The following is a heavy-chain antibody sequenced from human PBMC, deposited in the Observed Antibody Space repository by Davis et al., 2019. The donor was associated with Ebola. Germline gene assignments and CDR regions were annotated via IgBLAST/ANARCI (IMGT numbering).Heavy chain of an antibody. J-gene: IGHJ6*03. CDR3: AREVVVVPTAIQSYFYYYMDV. CDR1: GYTFTSYG. D-gene: IGHD2-2*02. Sequence: AASVKVSCKASGYTFTSYGISWVRQAPGQGLEWMGMINPSGGGTSYAQKFQDRVTMTRDTSTSTVYMELSSLRSEDTAVYYCAREVVVVPTAIQSYFYYYMDVWGKGSTVTVSS. V-gene: IGHV1-46*01. CDR2: INPSGGGT.